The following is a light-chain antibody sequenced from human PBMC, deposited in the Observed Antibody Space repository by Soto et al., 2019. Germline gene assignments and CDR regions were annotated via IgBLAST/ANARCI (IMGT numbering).Light chain of an antibody. J-gene: IGKJ1*01. CDR2: GVS. V-gene: IGKV2D-29*01. CDR1: QSLVFSDGKTY. CDR3: VQSVQDPWT. Sequence: DIVMTQTPLSLSVTPGQPASISCKSSQSLVFSDGKTYFYWFLQKPGQPPQLLIHGVSNRFSGVPDRFSGSGSGTDFTLKISRVEAEDVGFYYCVQSVQDPWTFGQGTKVEIK.